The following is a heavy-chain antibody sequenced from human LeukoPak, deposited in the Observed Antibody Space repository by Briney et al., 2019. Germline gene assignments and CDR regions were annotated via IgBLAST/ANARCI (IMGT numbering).Heavy chain of an antibody. CDR3: ARGRYLTTSGGAAAGFLDY. Sequence: SETLSLTCTVSGYSISSGYLWGWIRQPPGKGLEWIGSIDGSGSSYYNPSLKSRVTISVDTSQKQFSLRLTSVTAADTAVYYCARGRYLTTSGGAAAGFLDYWGQGSLVTVST. D-gene: IGHD6-13*01. J-gene: IGHJ4*02. CDR1: GYSISSGYL. CDR2: IDGSGSS. V-gene: IGHV4-38-2*02.